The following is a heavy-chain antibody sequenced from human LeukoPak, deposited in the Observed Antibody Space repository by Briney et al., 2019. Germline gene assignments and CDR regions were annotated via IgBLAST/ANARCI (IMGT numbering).Heavy chain of an antibody. Sequence: SETLSLTCAVSGGSFIGYHWNWIRQSPGKGLEWIAEINHRGGTNYNPSLKSRVTISIDTSKNQFSLNLKSATAADTAVYYCARDPTTEETVPYYFDDWGQGTLVTVSS. J-gene: IGHJ4*02. CDR2: INHRGGT. D-gene: IGHD4-23*01. V-gene: IGHV4-34*01. CDR3: ARDPTTEETVPYYFDD. CDR1: GGSFIGYH.